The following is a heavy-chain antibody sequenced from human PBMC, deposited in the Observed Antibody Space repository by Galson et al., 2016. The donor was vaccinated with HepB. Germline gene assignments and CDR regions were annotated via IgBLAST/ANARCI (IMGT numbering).Heavy chain of an antibody. CDR2: IYTTGST. J-gene: IGHJ5*02. Sequence: TLSLTCTISGDSITSGAFDWPWTRQPAGKGLEWIGRIYTTGSTRYSHSLKTRVSISIDTSKNQVSLSLTYATAADSAVYYRARARAGRWTGALSSWGQGILVTVSS. D-gene: IGHD3/OR15-3a*01. CDR3: ARARAGRWTGALSS. V-gene: IGHV4-61*02. CDR1: GDSITSGAFD.